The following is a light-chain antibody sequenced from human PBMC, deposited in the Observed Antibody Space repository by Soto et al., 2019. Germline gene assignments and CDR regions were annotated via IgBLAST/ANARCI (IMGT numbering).Light chain of an antibody. CDR1: SCDVGGYNY. J-gene: IGLJ1*01. CDR3: TSYTSSSTEV. V-gene: IGLV2-14*01. CDR2: DVT. Sequence: QSALTQPASVSGSPGQSITISCTGTSCDVGGYNYVSWYQQHPGKVPKLMIYDVTNRPSGVSNRFSGSKSGNTASLTISGLQAEDEADYYCTSYTSSSTEVFGTGTKLTVL.